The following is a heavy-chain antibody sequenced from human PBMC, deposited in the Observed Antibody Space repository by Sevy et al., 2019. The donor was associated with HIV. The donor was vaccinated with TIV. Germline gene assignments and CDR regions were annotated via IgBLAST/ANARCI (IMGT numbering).Heavy chain of an antibody. CDR1: AGSISSYY. CDR3: ARGYYGSGSYPDY. V-gene: IGHV4-59*01. Sequence: SETLSLTCTVSAGSISSYYWSWIRQPPGKGLEWIGYIYYSGSTNYNPSLKSRVTISVDTSKNQFSLKLSSVTAADTAVYYCARGYYGSGSYPDYWGQGTLVTVSS. D-gene: IGHD3-10*01. CDR2: IYYSGST. J-gene: IGHJ4*02.